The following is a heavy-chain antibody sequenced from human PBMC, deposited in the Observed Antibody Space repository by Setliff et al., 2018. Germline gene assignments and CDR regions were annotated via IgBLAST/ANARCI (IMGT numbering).Heavy chain of an antibody. J-gene: IGHJ3*02. D-gene: IGHD3-16*01. CDR2: INPNSGAT. Sequence: SDKVPCKASGYTFIGYYMYWVRQAPGQRLEWMGRINPNSGATIYAQKFQGRVTMTSDTSISKAYMELGRLRSDDTAVYFCARDGGGDSDAFDIWGQGTMVTVSS. CDR1: GYTFIGYY. CDR3: ARDGGGDSDAFDI. V-gene: IGHV1-2*06.